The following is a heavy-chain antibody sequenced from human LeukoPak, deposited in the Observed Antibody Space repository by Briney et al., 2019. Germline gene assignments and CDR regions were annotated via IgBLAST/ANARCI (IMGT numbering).Heavy chain of an antibody. V-gene: IGHV4-59*08. D-gene: IGHD3-22*01. J-gene: IGHJ3*02. CDR1: GGSISSYY. CDR2: IYYSGST. Sequence: SETLSLTCTVSGGSISSYYWSWIRQPPGKGLEWIGYIYYSGSTNYNPSLKSRVTISVDTSKNQFSLKLSSVTAADTAVYYCARGDSYYYDSSGYHDAFDIWGQGTMVTVSS. CDR3: ARGDSYYYDSSGYHDAFDI.